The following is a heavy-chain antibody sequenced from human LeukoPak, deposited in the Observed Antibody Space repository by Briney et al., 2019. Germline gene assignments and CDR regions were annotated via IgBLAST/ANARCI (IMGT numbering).Heavy chain of an antibody. CDR2: ISSSSSYI. J-gene: IGHJ4*02. CDR3: ARLSDDYGDGFDY. D-gene: IGHD4-17*01. CDR1: GFTFSSYR. Sequence: GGSLRLSCAASGFTFSSYRMNWVRQAPGKGLEWVSSISSSSSYIYYADSVKGRFTISRDNAKNSLYLQMHSLRAEDTAVYYCARLSDDYGDGFDYWGQGTLVTVSS. V-gene: IGHV3-21*01.